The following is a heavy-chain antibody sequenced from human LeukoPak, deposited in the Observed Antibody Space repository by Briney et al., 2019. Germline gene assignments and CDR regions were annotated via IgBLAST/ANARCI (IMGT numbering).Heavy chain of an antibody. V-gene: IGHV3-7*01. Sequence: GRSLRLSCAASGCTFSSYWMRWVPQAPGKGLEWVANIKQDGSEKYYVDSVKGRFTISRDNAKNSLYLQMNSLRAEDTAVYYCAGDNLGIAAGYYYYYYMDVWSKGTTVTVSS. D-gene: IGHD6-13*01. CDR3: AGDNLGIAAGYYYYYYMDV. CDR1: GCTFSSYW. J-gene: IGHJ6*03. CDR2: IKQDGSEK.